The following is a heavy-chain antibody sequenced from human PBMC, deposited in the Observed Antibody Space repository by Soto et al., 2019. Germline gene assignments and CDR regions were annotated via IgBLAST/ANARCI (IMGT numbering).Heavy chain of an antibody. Sequence: ASVKVSCKVSGYTLTELSMHWVRQAPGKGLEWMGGFDPEDGETIYAQKFQGRVTMTEDTSTDTAYMELSSLRSEDTAVYYCATGGCTNGVCYGHYYYYYVMDVWGQGTTVTVSS. J-gene: IGHJ6*02. CDR1: GYTLTELS. CDR2: FDPEDGET. D-gene: IGHD2-8*01. CDR3: ATGGCTNGVCYGHYYYYYVMDV. V-gene: IGHV1-24*01.